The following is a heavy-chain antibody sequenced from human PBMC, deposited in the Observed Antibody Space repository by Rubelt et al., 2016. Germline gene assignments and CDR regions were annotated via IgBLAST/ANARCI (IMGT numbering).Heavy chain of an antibody. CDR2: INHSGST. V-gene: IGHV4-34*01. Sequence: QVQLQQWGAGLLKPSETLSLTCAVYGGSFSGYYWSWIRQPPGKGLEWIGEINHSGSTNYNPSLKSRVTSSGATPKTQFSLKLSSVTAADTAVYYCARGLARAAAAPRRLWFDPWGQGTLVTVSS. D-gene: IGHD6-13*01. J-gene: IGHJ5*02. CDR3: ARGLARAAAAPRRLWFDP. CDR1: GGSFSGYY.